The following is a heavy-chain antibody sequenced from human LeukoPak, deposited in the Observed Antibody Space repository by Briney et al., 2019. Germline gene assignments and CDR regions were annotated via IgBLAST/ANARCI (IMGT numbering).Heavy chain of an antibody. CDR2: ISGSGGST. CDR3: TTGSAAGTVR. J-gene: IGHJ4*02. V-gene: IGHV3-23*01. Sequence: GGSLRLSCAASGFTFSSYAMSWVRQAPGKGLEWVSDISGSGGSTYYADSVKGRFTISRDNSKNTLYLQMNSLKTEDTAVYYCTTGSAAGTVRWGPGTLVTVSS. D-gene: IGHD6-13*01. CDR1: GFTFSSYA.